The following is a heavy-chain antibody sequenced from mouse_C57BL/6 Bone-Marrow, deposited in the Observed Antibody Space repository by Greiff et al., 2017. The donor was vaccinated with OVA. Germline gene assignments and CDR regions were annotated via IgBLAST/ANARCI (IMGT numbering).Heavy chain of an antibody. V-gene: IGHV1-15*01. CDR1: GYTFTDYE. D-gene: IGHD2-3*01. CDR2: IDPETGGT. J-gene: IGHJ1*03. CDR3: TRGWLHWYFDV. Sequence: VQLQQSGAELVRPGASVTLSCKASGYTFTDYEMHWVKQTPVHGLEWIGAIDPETGGTAYNQKFKGKAILTADQSSSTAYLELRSLTSEDSAVYYCTRGWLHWYFDVWGTGTTVTVSS.